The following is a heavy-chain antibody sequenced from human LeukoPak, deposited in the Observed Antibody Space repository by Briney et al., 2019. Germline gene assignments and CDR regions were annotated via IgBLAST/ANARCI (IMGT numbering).Heavy chain of an antibody. CDR2: ITGSSSTI. Sequence: GGSLRLSCAASGFTFSSFSMNWVRQAPGKGVEWVSFITGSSSTIYYADSVKGRFTISRDNAKNSLYLQMNSLRAEDTAVYYCASCSSTNCYWGQGTLVTVSS. CDR1: GFTFSSFS. D-gene: IGHD2-2*01. J-gene: IGHJ4*02. V-gene: IGHV3-48*01. CDR3: ASCSSTNCY.